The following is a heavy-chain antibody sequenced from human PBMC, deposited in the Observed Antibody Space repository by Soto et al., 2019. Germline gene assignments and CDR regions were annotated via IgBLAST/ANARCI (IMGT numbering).Heavy chain of an antibody. V-gene: IGHV1-18*04. CDR1: GYTFTSYG. J-gene: IGHJ6*02. D-gene: IGHD3-22*01. Sequence: GASVKVSCKASGYTFTSYGISWVRQAPGQGLEWMGWISAYNGNTNYAQKLQGRVTMTTDTSTSTAYMELRSLRSDDTAVYYCARETPYDSSGYYFKNYYYYGMDGWGQVPRVTLS. CDR3: ARETPYDSSGYYFKNYYYYGMDG. CDR2: ISAYNGNT.